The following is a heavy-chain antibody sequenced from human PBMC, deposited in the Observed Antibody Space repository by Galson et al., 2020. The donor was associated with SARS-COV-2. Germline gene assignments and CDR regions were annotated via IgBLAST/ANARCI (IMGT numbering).Heavy chain of an antibody. CDR2: IKGDGSRT. CDR1: GFTFSSYW. Sequence: ALHGESLKISCAASGFTFSSYWMHWVRQAPGKGLVWVSRIKGDGSRTTYAESVKGRFTISRDNAKNTLYLQMNSLRAEDTAVYYCAREMSMLAQSSDYWGQGILVTV. CDR3: AREMSMLAQSSDY. J-gene: IGHJ4*02. V-gene: IGHV3-74*03. D-gene: IGHD3-10*02.